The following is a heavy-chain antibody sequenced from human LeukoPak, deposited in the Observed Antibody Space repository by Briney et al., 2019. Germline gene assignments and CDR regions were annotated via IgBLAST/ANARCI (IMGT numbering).Heavy chain of an antibody. Sequence: ASVTVSCKASGGTFSSYAISWVRQAPGQGLEWMGSIIPIFGTANYAQKFQGRVTITTDESTSTAYMELSSLRSEDTAVYYCARERETDYDILTGYWRYFDYWGQGTLVTVSS. J-gene: IGHJ4*02. CDR3: ARERETDYDILTGYWRYFDY. CDR1: GGTFSSYA. D-gene: IGHD3-9*01. CDR2: IIPIFGTA. V-gene: IGHV1-69*05.